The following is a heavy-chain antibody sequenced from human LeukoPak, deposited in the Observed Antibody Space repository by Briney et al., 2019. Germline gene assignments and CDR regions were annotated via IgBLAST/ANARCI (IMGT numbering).Heavy chain of an antibody. D-gene: IGHD6-13*01. Sequence: KASETLSLTCAVYSGSFSGYYWSWIRQPPGKGLEWIGEINHSGSTNYNPSLKSRVTISVDTSKNQFSLKLSSVTAADTAVYYCARLYSSSGYNWFDPWGQGTLVTVSS. CDR1: SGSFSGYY. CDR2: INHSGST. J-gene: IGHJ5*02. CDR3: ARLYSSSGYNWFDP. V-gene: IGHV4-34*01.